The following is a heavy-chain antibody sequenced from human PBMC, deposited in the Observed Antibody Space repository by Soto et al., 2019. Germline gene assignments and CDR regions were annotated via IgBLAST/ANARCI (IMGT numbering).Heavy chain of an antibody. D-gene: IGHD6-13*01. CDR3: ARGGLEQQLVPFDY. J-gene: IGHJ4*02. CDR1: GFTVSSNY. CDR2: IYSGGST. V-gene: IGHV3-53*01. Sequence: GGSLRLSCAASGFTVSSNYMSWVRQAPGKGLEWVSVIYSGGSTYYADSVKGRFTISRDNSKNTLYLQMNSLRAEDTAVYYCARGGLEQQLVPFDYWGQGTLVTVSS.